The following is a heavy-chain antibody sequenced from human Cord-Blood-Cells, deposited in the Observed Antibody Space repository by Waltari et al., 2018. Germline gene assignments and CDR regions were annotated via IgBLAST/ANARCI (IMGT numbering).Heavy chain of an antibody. J-gene: IGHJ3*02. CDR3: ASLPGGYDSAPFFDI. Sequence: EVQLVESGGGLVKPGGSLRLSCAASGFTFSSYSMNWVRQAPGKGLEWVASISSSSGYRYYAGSGKGRVTISRDNAKNSLYLQRNSLGAEDTAVYYCASLPGGYDSAPFFDIWGQGTMVTVSS. D-gene: IGHD5-12*01. CDR2: ISSSSGYR. V-gene: IGHV3-21*01. CDR1: GFTFSSYS.